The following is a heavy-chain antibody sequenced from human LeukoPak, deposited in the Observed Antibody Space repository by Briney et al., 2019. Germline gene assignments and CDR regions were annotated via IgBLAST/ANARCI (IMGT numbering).Heavy chain of an antibody. D-gene: IGHD5-18*01. Sequence: ASVKVSCKASGYTFTSYYMHWVRQAPGQGLEWMGRINPNSGGTNYAQKFQGRVTMTRDTSISTAYMELSRLRSDDTAVYYCARDPSDGYSYGSGFDYWGQGTLVTVSS. J-gene: IGHJ4*02. CDR2: INPNSGGT. CDR1: GYTFTSYY. CDR3: ARDPSDGYSYGSGFDY. V-gene: IGHV1-2*06.